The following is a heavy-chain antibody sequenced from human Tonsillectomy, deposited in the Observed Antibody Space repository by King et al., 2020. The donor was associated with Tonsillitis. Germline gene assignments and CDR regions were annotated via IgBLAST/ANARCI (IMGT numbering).Heavy chain of an antibody. CDR3: ASHGDGYNPSGYFQH. J-gene: IGHJ1*01. CDR2: IYYSGST. CDR1: GGSVSSSSYY. D-gene: IGHD5-24*01. Sequence: VQLQESGPGLVTPSETLSLTCTVSGGSVSSSSYYWSWIRQPPGKGLEWIGYIYYSGSTNYNPSLKSRVTISVDTSKNQFSLKLSSVTAADTAVYYCASHGDGYNPSGYFQHWGQGTLVTVSS. V-gene: IGHV4-61*01.